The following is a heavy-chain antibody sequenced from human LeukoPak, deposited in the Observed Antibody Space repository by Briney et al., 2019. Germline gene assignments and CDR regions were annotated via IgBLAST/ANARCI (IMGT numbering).Heavy chain of an antibody. CDR1: GGSFSSYY. Sequence: PSETLSLTCAVYGGSFSSYYWNWIRQPPGKGLEWIGEINHSGSTTYSPSLKSRVTISLDTSKNQFSLKLSSVTAADTAVYYCARGSYSSSWYRSDAFDIWGQGKMVTVSS. D-gene: IGHD6-13*01. CDR2: INHSGST. CDR3: ARGSYSSSWYRSDAFDI. V-gene: IGHV4-34*01. J-gene: IGHJ3*02.